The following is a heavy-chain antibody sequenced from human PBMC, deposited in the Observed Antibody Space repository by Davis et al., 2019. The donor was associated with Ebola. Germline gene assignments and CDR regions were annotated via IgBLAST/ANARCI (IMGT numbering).Heavy chain of an antibody. J-gene: IGHJ6*02. CDR1: GYTFTSYD. D-gene: IGHD4-17*01. CDR2: MNPNSGNT. Sequence: ASVKVSCKASGYTFTSYDINWVRQATGQGLEWMGWMNPNSGNTGYAQKFQGRVTMTRNTSISTAYMELSSLRSEDTAVYYCASRRAKVTPLSSYYYYGMDVWGQGTTVTVSS. CDR3: ASRRAKVTPLSSYYYYGMDV. V-gene: IGHV1-8*01.